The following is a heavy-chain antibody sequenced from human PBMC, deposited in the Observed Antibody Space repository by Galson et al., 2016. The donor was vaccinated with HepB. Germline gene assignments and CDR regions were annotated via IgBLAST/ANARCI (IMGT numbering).Heavy chain of an antibody. V-gene: IGHV3-66*03. CDR1: GFTVSNNY. CDR3: VKDRGCPNCRYDY. Sequence: SLRLSCAASGFTVSNNYMTWVRQAPGKGLEWVSVIYSTGSTKYADSVKGRFTISRDSSKNTQYLQVSSLRPEDTALYYCVKDRGCPNCRYDYWGQGALVTVSS. J-gene: IGHJ4*02. D-gene: IGHD1-1*01. CDR2: IYSTGST.